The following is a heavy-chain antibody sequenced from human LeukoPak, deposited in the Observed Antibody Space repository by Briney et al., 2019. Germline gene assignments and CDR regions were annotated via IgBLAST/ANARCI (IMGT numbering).Heavy chain of an antibody. V-gene: IGHV4-39*07. D-gene: IGHD3-3*01. CDR2: IYNSGST. Sequence: SETLSLTCTVSGGSISSSSYYWGWIRQPPGKGLEWIGSIYNSGSTYYNPSLKSRVTIPVDTSKNQFSLKLSSVTAADTAVYYCARIVSYDFWSGYYTGYYYYYMDVWGKGTTVTVSS. CDR3: ARIVSYDFWSGYYTGYYYYYMDV. J-gene: IGHJ6*03. CDR1: GGSISSSSYY.